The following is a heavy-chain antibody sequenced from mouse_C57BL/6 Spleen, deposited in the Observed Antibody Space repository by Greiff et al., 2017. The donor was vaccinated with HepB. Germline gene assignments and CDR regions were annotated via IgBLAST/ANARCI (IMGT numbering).Heavy chain of an antibody. D-gene: IGHD1-1*02. CDR2: INPNNGGT. V-gene: IGHV1-22*01. CDR3: ARFAEFITI. Sequence: EVKLMESGPELVKPGASVKMSCKASGYTFTDYNMHWVKQSHGKSLEWIGYINPNNGGTSYNQKFKGKATLTVNKSSSTAYMELRSLTSEDSAVYYCARFAEFITIWGQGTTLTVSS. J-gene: IGHJ2*01. CDR1: GYTFTDYN.